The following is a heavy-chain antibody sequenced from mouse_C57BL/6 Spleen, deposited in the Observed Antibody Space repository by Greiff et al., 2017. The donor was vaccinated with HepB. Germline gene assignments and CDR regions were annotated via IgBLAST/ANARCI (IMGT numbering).Heavy chain of an antibody. CDR3: ARRGGLLPAMDY. J-gene: IGHJ4*01. CDR1: GYTFTSYW. CDR2: IDPSDSYT. V-gene: IGHV1-50*01. D-gene: IGHD2-1*01. Sequence: QVHVKQPGAELVKPGASVKLSCKASGYTFTSYWMQWVKQRPGQGLEWIGEIDPSDSYTNYNQKFKGKATLTVDTSSSTAYMQLSSLTSEDSAVYYCARRGGLLPAMDYWGQGTSVTVSS.